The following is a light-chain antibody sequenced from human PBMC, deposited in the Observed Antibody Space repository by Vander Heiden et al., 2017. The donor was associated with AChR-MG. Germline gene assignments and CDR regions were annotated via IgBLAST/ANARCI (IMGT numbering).Light chain of an antibody. CDR3: QQSFSQPPT. Sequence: DIQMTQSPSSLSASVGDRVTIACRASQTIDTYVSWYQQRPGKAPKLLIYVASSLQSGVPSRFSGSGSGTEFTLTISGLQREDFATYYCQQSFSQPPTFGQGTNLDIK. CDR1: QTIDTY. V-gene: IGKV1-39*01. CDR2: VAS. J-gene: IGKJ2*01.